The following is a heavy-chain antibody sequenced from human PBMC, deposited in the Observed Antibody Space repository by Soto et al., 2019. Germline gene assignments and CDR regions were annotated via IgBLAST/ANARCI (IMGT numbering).Heavy chain of an antibody. D-gene: IGHD2-2*01. CDR1: GYNFITTW. CDR2: IYPGDSDT. Sequence: GESLKISCQLSGYNFITTWIGWVRQKPGKGLEWMGIIYPGDSDTRYSPSFQGQVIISVDKSISTAYVQWSSLKASDTAMYYCASPGGDIDVWGQGTMVTASS. J-gene: IGHJ6*02. V-gene: IGHV5-51*01. CDR3: ASPGGDIDV.